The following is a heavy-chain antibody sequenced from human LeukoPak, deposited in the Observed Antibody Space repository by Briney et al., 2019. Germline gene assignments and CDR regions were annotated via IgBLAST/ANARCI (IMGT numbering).Heavy chain of an antibody. D-gene: IGHD3-9*01. Sequence: SETLSLTCTVSGGSISSSSYYWGWIRQPPGKGLEWIGSIYYSGSTYYNPSLKSRVTISVDTSKNQFSLKLSSVTAADTAVYYCARDILTGYQNWFDPWGQGTLVTVSS. V-gene: IGHV4-39*07. J-gene: IGHJ5*02. CDR2: IYYSGST. CDR1: GGSISSSSYY. CDR3: ARDILTGYQNWFDP.